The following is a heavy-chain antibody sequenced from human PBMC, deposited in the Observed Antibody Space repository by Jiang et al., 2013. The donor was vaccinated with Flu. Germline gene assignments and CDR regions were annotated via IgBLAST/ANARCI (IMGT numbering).Heavy chain of an antibody. V-gene: IGHV3-73*01. CDR3: TRHVDYSTSYYFDF. CDR1: GFSFTGST. J-gene: IGHJ4*02. CDR2: IRSKTNSYAT. D-gene: IGHD3-16*01. Sequence: VQLVESGGGLVQPGGSLRLSCAASGFSFTGSTLYWARQASGKGLEWIGRIRSKTNSYATAYTASMRGRFTISRDDSKNTAYLQINDLRSEDTAIYYCTRHVDYSTSYYFDFWGQGVLVTVSS.